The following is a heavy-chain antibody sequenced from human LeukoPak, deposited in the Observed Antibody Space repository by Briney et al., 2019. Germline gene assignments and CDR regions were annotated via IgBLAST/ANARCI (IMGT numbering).Heavy chain of an antibody. V-gene: IGHV3-23*01. CDR3: AELGITMIGGV. CDR2: VSGSGGST. CDR1: GFSFSNYA. J-gene: IGHJ6*04. D-gene: IGHD3-10*02. Sequence: GGSLRLSCAASGFSFSNYAMSWVRQAPGKGLEWVSDVSGSGGSTYYADSVKGRFTISRDNAKNSLYLQMNSLRAEDTAVYYCAELGITMIGGVWGKGTTVTISS.